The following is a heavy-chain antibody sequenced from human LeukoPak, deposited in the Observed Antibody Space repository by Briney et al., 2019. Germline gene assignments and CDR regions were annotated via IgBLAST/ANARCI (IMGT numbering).Heavy chain of an antibody. CDR3: VKEKLAYCGGDCFGEYFQD. J-gene: IGHJ1*01. D-gene: IGHD2-21*02. V-gene: IGHV3-23*01. CDR2: ISGSGGRT. CDR1: GNTFDSYA. Sequence: PGGSLRLSCAAAGNTFDSYAMSWVRQAPGKGLEWISVISGSGGRTSYADSVKGRFIISRNKSKNTLHLQMHSLRAEDTAVYYCVKEKLAYCGGDCFGEYFQDWGQGTLVTVSS.